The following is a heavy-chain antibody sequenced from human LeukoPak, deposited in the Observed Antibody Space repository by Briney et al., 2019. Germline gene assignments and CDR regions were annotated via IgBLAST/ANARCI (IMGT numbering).Heavy chain of an antibody. D-gene: IGHD2-2*02. CDR1: GGTFSSYA. Sequence: VASVKVSCKASGGTFSSYAISWVRQAPGQGLEWMGGIIPIFGTANYAQKFQGRVTITTDESTSTAYMELSSLRSEDTAVYYCGARYCSSTSCYSNYNYFDYWGQGTLITVSS. CDR2: IIPIFGTA. CDR3: GARYCSSTSCYSNYNYFDY. J-gene: IGHJ4*02. V-gene: IGHV1-69*05.